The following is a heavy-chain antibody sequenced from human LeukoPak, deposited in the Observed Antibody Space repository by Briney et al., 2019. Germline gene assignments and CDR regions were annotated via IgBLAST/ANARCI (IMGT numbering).Heavy chain of an antibody. V-gene: IGHV3-74*01. J-gene: IGHJ4*02. CDR2: IDPDGSNA. Sequence: GGSLRLSCAASGFTFSSYWMHWVRQAPGKGLVWVSRIDPDGSNANYADSVKGRFTISRDNAKNTVDLQMISLRDEDTSVYYCVRSHYFAGSGYYYDYWGQGTLVTVSS. CDR3: VRSHYFAGSGYYYDY. D-gene: IGHD3-22*01. CDR1: GFTFSSYW.